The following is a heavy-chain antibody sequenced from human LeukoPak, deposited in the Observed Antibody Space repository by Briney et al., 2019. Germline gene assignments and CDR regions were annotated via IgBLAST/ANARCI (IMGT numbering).Heavy chain of an antibody. J-gene: IGHJ4*02. V-gene: IGHV3-20*04. D-gene: IGHD6-13*01. CDR1: GFTFDDYG. Sequence: GGSLRLSCAASGFTFDDYGMNWVRQAPGKGLEWVSGINWNGGSTGYADSVKGRFTISRDNSKNTLYLQMNSLRAEDTAVYYCARSLAAAGTGDFDYWGQGTLVTVSS. CDR2: INWNGGST. CDR3: ARSLAAAGTGDFDY.